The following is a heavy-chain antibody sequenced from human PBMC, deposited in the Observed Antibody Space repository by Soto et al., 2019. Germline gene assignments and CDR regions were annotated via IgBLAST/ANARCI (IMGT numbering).Heavy chain of an antibody. J-gene: IGHJ4*02. CDR3: ARLWSGTTLVRGVSLYFYY. D-gene: IGHD3-10*01. CDR1: GGSVSSGSYY. Sequence: LHLQESGPGLVKPSETLSLTCTVSGGSVSSGSYYWSWIRQPPGKGLEWIGYIYYSGCTNYNPSLQSRSPSSVDTSKNQFSLKLISVPAADTSVYYCARLWSGTTLVRGVSLYFYYWGQGTLGTVSS. V-gene: IGHV4-61*01. CDR2: IYYSGCT.